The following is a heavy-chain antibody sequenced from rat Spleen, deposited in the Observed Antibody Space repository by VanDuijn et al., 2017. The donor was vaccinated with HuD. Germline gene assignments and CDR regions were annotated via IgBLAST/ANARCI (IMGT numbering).Heavy chain of an antibody. CDR3: AREEAAGYYYVMDA. Sequence: QVQLKESGPGLVQPSETLSLTCTVSGFSLTSYSVSWVRQPPGKSLMWMGTVWASGNTNFNSAVQSRLRISRDTSKNQVFLKMNSLQTEDTATYYCAREEAAGYYYVMDAWGQGASVTVSS. D-gene: IGHD1-2*01. CDR1: GFSLTSYS. V-gene: IGHV2-13*01. CDR2: VWASGNT. J-gene: IGHJ4*01.